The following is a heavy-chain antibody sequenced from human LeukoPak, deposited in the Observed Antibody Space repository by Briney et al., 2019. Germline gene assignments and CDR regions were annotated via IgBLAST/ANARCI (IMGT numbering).Heavy chain of an antibody. CDR1: GASISSGGYS. D-gene: IGHD2-15*01. J-gene: IGHJ3*02. V-gene: IGHV4-30-2*01. Sequence: SETLSLTCAVSGASISSGGYSWSWIRQLPGKGLEWIGYIYHSGSTYYNPSLKSRVTISVDRSKNQFSLKLSSVTAADTAVYYCAREGGYCSGGSCPTENDAFDSWGQGTMVTVSS. CDR2: IYHSGST. CDR3: AREGGYCSGGSCPTENDAFDS.